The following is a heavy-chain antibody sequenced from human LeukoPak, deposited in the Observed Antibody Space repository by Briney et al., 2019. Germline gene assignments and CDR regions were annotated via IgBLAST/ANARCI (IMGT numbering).Heavy chain of an antibody. CDR3: ARGYGKAASDY. V-gene: IGHV3-48*01. J-gene: IGHJ4*02. Sequence: GGSLRLSCAASGFTFSSYSMNWVRQAPGKGLEWVSYISSSSTIYYADSVKGRFTISRDNAKNSLYLQMNSLRAEDTAVYYCARGYGKAASDYWGQGTLVIVSS. CDR1: GFTFSSYS. D-gene: IGHD4-17*01. CDR2: ISSSSTI.